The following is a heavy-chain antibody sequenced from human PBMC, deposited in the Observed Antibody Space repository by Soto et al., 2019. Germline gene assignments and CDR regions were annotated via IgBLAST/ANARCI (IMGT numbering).Heavy chain of an antibody. CDR3: TTDLGGAPGY. J-gene: IGHJ4*02. Sequence: GGSLRLSCAASGFTFNNAGMDWVRQASGKGLEWVGRIKKKTEGGKTDYAASVKGRFTISRDDSKNALYLQMNSLKTEDTGVYYCTTDLGGAPGYWGQGTLVTVSS. D-gene: IGHD3-16*01. V-gene: IGHV3-15*05. CDR2: IKKKTEGGKT. CDR1: GFTFNNAG.